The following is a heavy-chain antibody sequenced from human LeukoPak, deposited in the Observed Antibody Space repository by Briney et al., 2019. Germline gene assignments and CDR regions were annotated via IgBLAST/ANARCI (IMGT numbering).Heavy chain of an antibody. Sequence: PSGTLSLTCAVSGGSISSSNWWTWVRQPPGKGLGWIGEVYHSGSTNYNPSLKSRVTLSVGKSKNQFSLKLTSVTAADTAVYHCARDRGRYFDLWGRGTLVTVSA. CDR3: ARDRGRYFDL. V-gene: IGHV4-4*02. CDR1: GGSISSSNW. CDR2: VYHSGST. J-gene: IGHJ2*01.